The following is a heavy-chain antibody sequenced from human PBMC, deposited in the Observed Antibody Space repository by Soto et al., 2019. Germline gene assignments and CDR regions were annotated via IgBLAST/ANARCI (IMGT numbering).Heavy chain of an antibody. CDR3: ARYGANNLDY. J-gene: IGHJ4*02. V-gene: IGHV5-51*01. CDR2: IYPDDSDT. CDR1: GFFFTGYW. D-gene: IGHD4-17*01. Sequence: PGESLKISCETSGFFFTGYWLGWARQMPGKGLEWMGVIYPDDSDTRYSPSFQGRVTISADKSISTAYLQWSSLKASDTAMYYCARYGANNLDYWGQGTLVTSPQ.